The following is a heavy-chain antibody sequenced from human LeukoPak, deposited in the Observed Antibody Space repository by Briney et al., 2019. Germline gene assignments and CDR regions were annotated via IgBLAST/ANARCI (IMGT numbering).Heavy chain of an antibody. V-gene: IGHV3-30*04. CDR1: GFTFSSYS. Sequence: KPGRSLRLSCVASGFTFSSYSMHWVRQAPGKGLEWVTYISKDGSNKYYIDSVKGRFTISRDNSKNTLYLQMNSLRAEDTAVYYCAKGISGGYNPYWGQGTLVTVSS. D-gene: IGHD1-26*01. CDR2: ISKDGSNK. CDR3: AKGISGGYNPY. J-gene: IGHJ4*02.